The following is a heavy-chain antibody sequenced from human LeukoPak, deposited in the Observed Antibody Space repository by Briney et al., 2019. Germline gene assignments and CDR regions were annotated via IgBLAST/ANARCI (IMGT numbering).Heavy chain of an antibody. V-gene: IGHV5-51*01. CDR1: GYSFTSHW. CDR3: ARSFTATTGIDAFDI. J-gene: IGHJ3*02. CDR2: IYPGDSET. Sequence: GESLRISCKGSGYSFTSHWIGWVRQMPGKGLEWMGIIYPGDSETRYSPSFQGQVTISADKSISTAYLQWSSLKASDTAMFYYARSFTATTGIDAFDIWGQGTMVTVSS. D-gene: IGHD6-13*01.